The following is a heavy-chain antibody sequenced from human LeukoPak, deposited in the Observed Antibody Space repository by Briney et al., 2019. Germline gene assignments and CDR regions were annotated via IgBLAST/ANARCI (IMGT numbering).Heavy chain of an antibody. CDR3: ARASYSGYDSDY. CDR2: INWNGGST. Sequence: GGSLRLSCAASGFTFDDYGMSWVRQAPGKGLEWVSGINWNGGSTGYADSVKSRFTISRDNAKNSLYLQMNSLRAEDTALYYCARASYSGYDSDYWGQGTLVTVS. J-gene: IGHJ4*02. CDR1: GFTFDDYG. D-gene: IGHD5-12*01. V-gene: IGHV3-20*04.